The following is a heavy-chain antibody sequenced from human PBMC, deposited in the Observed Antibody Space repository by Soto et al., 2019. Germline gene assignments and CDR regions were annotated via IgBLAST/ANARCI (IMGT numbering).Heavy chain of an antibody. J-gene: IGHJ3*01. Sequence: EVKLLESGGGLAQPGGSLRLSCVGSGFTFDSYAIRWVRQAPGERLQWIAAISGSADGTDYAHSVRGRFTISRDNAKKTVHLQMDSLRVEDRAVYFCAKDTVGGYSFWSGYYSDGLDVWGQGTLVTVS. V-gene: IGHV3-23*01. D-gene: IGHD3-3*01. CDR3: AKDTVGGYSFWSGYYSDGLDV. CDR2: ISGSADGT. CDR1: GFTFDSYA.